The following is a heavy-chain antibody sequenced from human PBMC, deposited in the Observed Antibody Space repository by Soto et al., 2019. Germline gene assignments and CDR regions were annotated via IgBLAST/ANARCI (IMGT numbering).Heavy chain of an antibody. CDR2: ISYDGSNK. CDR1: GFTFSSYA. D-gene: IGHD4-4*01. V-gene: IGHV3-30-3*01. CDR3: ASPKGGMTTVNYYYYGMDV. J-gene: IGHJ6*02. Sequence: GGSLRLSCAASGFTFSSYAMHWVRQAPGKGLEWVAVISYDGSNKYYADSVKGRFTISRDNSKNTLYLQMNSLRAEDTAVYYYASPKGGMTTVNYYYYGMDVWGQGTTVTVSS.